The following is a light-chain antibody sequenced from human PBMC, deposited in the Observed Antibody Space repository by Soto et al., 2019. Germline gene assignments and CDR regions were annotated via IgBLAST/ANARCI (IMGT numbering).Light chain of an antibody. J-gene: IGLJ3*02. CDR3: SSYARTNTLV. CDR2: EVN. Sequence: QSALTQPPSASGSPGQSVTISCTGTSSDVGGFDYVSWYQQYPGKAPRLMIYEVNERPSGVPDRFSGSKSGNTASLTVSGLRAEDEADYYCSSYARTNTLVFGGGTKVNVL. V-gene: IGLV2-8*01. CDR1: SSDVGGFDY.